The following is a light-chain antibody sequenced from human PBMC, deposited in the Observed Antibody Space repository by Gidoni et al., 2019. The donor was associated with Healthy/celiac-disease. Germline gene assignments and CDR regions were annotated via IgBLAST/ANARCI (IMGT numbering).Light chain of an antibody. CDR3: QQYGSSLWT. CDR2: GAS. V-gene: IGKV3-20*01. CDR1: QSVSSSY. Sequence: EIVLTQSPGTLSLSPGERATLSCRASQSVSSSYLAWYQQKPGQAPRLLIYGASSRATGSPDRFSGRGAGTDFTLTISRLEPEDFAVYYCQQYGSSLWTFGQGTKVEIK. J-gene: IGKJ1*01.